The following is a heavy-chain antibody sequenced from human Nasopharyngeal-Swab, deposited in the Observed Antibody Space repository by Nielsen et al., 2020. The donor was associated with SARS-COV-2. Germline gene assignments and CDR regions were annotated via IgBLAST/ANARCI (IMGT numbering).Heavy chain of an antibody. CDR2: ISNSGDIT. Sequence: WIRQPPGKGLAWVSSISNSGDITYYADSVKGRFTASRDNSKNTLYLQMHSLRAEDTAIYYCARFVTTVTTETFDYWGQGTLVTVSS. CDR3: ARFVTTVTTETFDY. J-gene: IGHJ4*02. D-gene: IGHD4-17*01. V-gene: IGHV3-23*01.